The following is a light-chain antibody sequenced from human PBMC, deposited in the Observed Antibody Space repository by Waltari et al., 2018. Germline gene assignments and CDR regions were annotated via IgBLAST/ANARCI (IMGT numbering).Light chain of an antibody. CDR3: QQSFSTLIT. Sequence: DIQLTQSPSSLSASVGDRVTITCRASQSIRTYLNWFKQKPGKAPNLLIYAASSLLSGVPSRFSGSGSGTDFTLTITSLQPEDFATYYCQQSFSTLITFGQGTRLEIK. CDR1: QSIRTY. J-gene: IGKJ5*01. V-gene: IGKV1-39*01. CDR2: AAS.